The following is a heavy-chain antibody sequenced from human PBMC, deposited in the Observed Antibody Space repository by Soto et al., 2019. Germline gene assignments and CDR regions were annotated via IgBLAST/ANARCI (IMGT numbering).Heavy chain of an antibody. CDR2: INAGNGNT. Sequence: QVQLVQSGAEVKKPGASVKVSCKASGYTFTSYAMHWVRQAPGQRLEWMGWINAGNGNTKYSQKFQGRVTITRDTSASTAYMELSSLRSEDTAVYYCARDGDHISVVVPVGDYYYYYGMDVWGQGTTVTVSS. CDR1: GYTFTSYA. V-gene: IGHV1-3*01. CDR3: ARDGDHISVVVPVGDYYYYYGMDV. J-gene: IGHJ6*02. D-gene: IGHD2-2*01.